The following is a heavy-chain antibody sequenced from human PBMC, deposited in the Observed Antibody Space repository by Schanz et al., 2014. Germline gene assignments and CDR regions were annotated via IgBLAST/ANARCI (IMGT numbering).Heavy chain of an antibody. V-gene: IGHV3-7*01. J-gene: IGHJ4*02. D-gene: IGHD3-10*01. Sequence: EVQLVESGGGLVQPGGSLRLSCAAPGFTFSNYWMSWVRQAPGKGLEWVANIKQDGSEKYYVDSVKGRFTFSRDNAKNSLYLQMNSLRAEDTAVYYCARDLSYYTSGSYGYWGQGTLVTVSS. CDR3: ARDLSYYTSGSYGY. CDR1: GFTFSNYW. CDR2: IKQDGSEK.